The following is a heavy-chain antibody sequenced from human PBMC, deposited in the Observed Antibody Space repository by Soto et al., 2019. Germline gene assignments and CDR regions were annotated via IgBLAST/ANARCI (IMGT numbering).Heavy chain of an antibody. J-gene: IGHJ4*02. CDR3: ARDVDDSGSVFNY. D-gene: IGHD3-3*01. Sequence: LRLSCAVSGFTFRSYGMHWIRQHSGKGLEWIGYIHYSGSTYYDPSLKSRVSMSVDTSKNQFSLKLSSVTAADTAVYYCARDVDDSGSVFNYWGQGTLVTVSS. CDR1: GFTFRSYG. CDR2: IHYSGST. V-gene: IGHV4-31*02.